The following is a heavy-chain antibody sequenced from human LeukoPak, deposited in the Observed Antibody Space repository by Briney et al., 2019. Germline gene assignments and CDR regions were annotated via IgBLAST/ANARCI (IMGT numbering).Heavy chain of an antibody. D-gene: IGHD3-10*01. CDR1: GYTFTGYY. CDR3: ASGGRGPF. CDR2: INPNSGGT. J-gene: IGHJ4*02. Sequence: ASVKVSCKASGYTFTGYYMHWVRQAPRQELEWMGWINPNSGGTNYAQKFQARVSMTRDTSTSTVYMELSSLGSEDTAVYYCASGGRGPFWGQGTLVTVSS. V-gene: IGHV1-2*02.